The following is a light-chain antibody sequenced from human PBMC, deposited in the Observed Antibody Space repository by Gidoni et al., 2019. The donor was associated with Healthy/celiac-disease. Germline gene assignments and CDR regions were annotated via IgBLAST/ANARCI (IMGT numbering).Light chain of an antibody. J-gene: IGLJ2*01. V-gene: IGLV1-40*01. CDR2: GNS. CDR1: SSNIGAGYD. Sequence: QSVLTQPPSVSGAPGQRVTISCTGSSSNIGAGYDVHWYQQIPGTAPKLLIYGNSNRPSGVSDRFSGSKSGTSASLAITGLQAEDEADYYCQSYDSSLSGAVVFGGGTKLTVL. CDR3: QSYDSSLSGAVV.